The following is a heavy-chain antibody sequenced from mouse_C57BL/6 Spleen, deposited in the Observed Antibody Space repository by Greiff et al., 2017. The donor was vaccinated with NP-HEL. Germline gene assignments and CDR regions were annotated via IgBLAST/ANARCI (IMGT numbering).Heavy chain of an antibody. CDR3: ARVRDYYGSSYDAMDY. V-gene: IGHV3-6*01. J-gene: IGHJ4*01. D-gene: IGHD1-1*01. CDR1: GYSITSGYY. Sequence: EVQLQESGPGLVKPSQSLSLTCSVTGYSITSGYYWNWIRQFPGNKLEWMGYISYDGSNNYNPSLKNRISITRDTSKNQFFLKLNSVTTEDTATYYGARVRDYYGSSYDAMDYWGQGTSVTVSS. CDR2: ISYDGSN.